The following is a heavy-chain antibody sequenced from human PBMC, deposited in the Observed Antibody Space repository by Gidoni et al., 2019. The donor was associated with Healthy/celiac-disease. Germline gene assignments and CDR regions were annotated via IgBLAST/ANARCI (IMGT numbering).Heavy chain of an antibody. J-gene: IGHJ4*02. Sequence: QVTLRESGPALVKPTQTLTLTCTFSGFSLSTSGMCVSWIRQPPGKALEWLALIDWDDDKYYSTSLKTRLTISKDTSKNQVVLTMTNMDPVDTATYYCARILHPTERSSYGDSPYYFDYWGQGTLVTVSS. V-gene: IGHV2-70*01. CDR1: GFSLSTSGMC. CDR2: IDWDDDK. CDR3: ARILHPTERSSYGDSPYYFDY. D-gene: IGHD4-17*01.